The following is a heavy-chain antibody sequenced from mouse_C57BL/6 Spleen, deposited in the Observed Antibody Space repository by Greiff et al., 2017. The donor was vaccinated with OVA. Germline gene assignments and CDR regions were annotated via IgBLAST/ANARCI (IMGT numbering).Heavy chain of an antibody. J-gene: IGHJ1*03. D-gene: IGHD1-1*01. V-gene: IGHV1-15*01. CDR1: GYTFTDYE. Sequence: QVQLQQSGAELVRPGASVTPSCKASGYTFTDYEMHWVKQTPVHGLEWIGAIDPETGGTAYNQKFKGKAILTADKSSSTAYMELRSLTSEDSAVYYCTSGGSSLWYFDVWGTGTTVTVSS. CDR2: IDPETGGT. CDR3: TSGGSSLWYFDV.